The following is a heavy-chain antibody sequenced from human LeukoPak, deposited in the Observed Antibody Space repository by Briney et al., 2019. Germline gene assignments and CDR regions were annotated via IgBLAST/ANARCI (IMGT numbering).Heavy chain of an antibody. Sequence: GGSLRLSCAASGFSVSGNYLTWVRQAPGRGLEWVSFINIHDDAFYADSVKGRFPVSRDNSKNTLYLQMNSLRAEDTAVYYCAKEGFDSWGQGTLVTVSS. CDR2: INIHDDA. CDR1: GFSVSGNY. J-gene: IGHJ4*02. CDR3: AKEGFDS. V-gene: IGHV3-53*01.